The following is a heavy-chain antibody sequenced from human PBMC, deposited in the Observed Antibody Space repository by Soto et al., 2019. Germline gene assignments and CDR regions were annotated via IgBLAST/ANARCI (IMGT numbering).Heavy chain of an antibody. CDR2: IYYSGST. V-gene: IGHV4-39*01. Sequence: SETLSLTCTVSGGSISSSSYYWGWIRRPPGKGLEWIGSIYYSGSTYYNPSLKSRVTISVDTSKNQFSLKLSSVTAADTAVYYCARHAYTAMVFDYWGQGTLVTVSS. CDR1: GGSISSSSYY. CDR3: ARHAYTAMVFDY. J-gene: IGHJ4*02. D-gene: IGHD5-18*01.